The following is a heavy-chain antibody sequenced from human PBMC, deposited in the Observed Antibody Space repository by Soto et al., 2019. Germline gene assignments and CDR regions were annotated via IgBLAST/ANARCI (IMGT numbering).Heavy chain of an antibody. CDR3: ARDAWNDGRFDAFDI. D-gene: IGHD1-1*01. Sequence: GGSLRLSCAASGLTFSSYSMNWVRQAPGKGLEWVSYITGSSSTIYYADSVKGRFTISRDNAKNSLYLQMNSLRVEDTAVYYCARDAWNDGRFDAFDIWGQGTMVTVSS. CDR1: GLTFSSYS. CDR2: ITGSSSTI. J-gene: IGHJ3*02. V-gene: IGHV3-48*01.